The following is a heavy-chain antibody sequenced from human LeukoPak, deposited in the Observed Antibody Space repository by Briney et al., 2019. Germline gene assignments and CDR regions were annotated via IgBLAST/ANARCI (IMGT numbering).Heavy chain of an antibody. J-gene: IGHJ4*02. D-gene: IGHD3-22*01. Sequence: SEILSLTCGVYGGSFSGYYWSWIRQPPGKGLEWIGEINHSGSTNYNPSLKSRVTISVDTSKNQFSLKLSSVTAADTAVYYCARGNYYDSSGYYGYWGQGTLVTVSS. CDR1: GGSFSGYY. V-gene: IGHV4-34*01. CDR2: INHSGST. CDR3: ARGNYYDSSGYYGY.